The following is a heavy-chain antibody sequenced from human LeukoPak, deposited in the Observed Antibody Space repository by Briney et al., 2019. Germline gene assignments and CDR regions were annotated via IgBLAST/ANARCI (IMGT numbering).Heavy chain of an antibody. D-gene: IGHD6-6*01. V-gene: IGHV3-21*01. CDR1: GFTFSSYS. CDR2: ISSSSSYI. J-gene: IGHJ4*02. CDR3: ARADQWIAARTRGDY. Sequence: PGGSLRLSCAASGFTFSSYSMNWVRQAPGMGLEWVSSISSSSSYIYYADSVKGRFTISRDNAKNSLYLQMNSLRAEDTAVYYCARADQWIAARTRGDYWGQGTLVTVSS.